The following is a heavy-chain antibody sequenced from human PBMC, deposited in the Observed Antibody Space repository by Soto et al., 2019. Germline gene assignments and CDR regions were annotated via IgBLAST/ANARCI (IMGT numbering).Heavy chain of an antibody. CDR2: SHNSGSP. Sequence: QVQLQESGPGLVRPSQTLSLTCSVSGASIYNGGYFWSWIRQSPGKGLEWIGHSHNSGSPYNNPALKSRVTISADTSKNQFSLKLTSVTAADTAVYYCGRGSTTEKVDSWGQGTLVTVSS. CDR1: GASIYNGGYF. CDR3: GRGSTTEKVDS. D-gene: IGHD4-17*01. V-gene: IGHV4-30-4*01. J-gene: IGHJ4*02.